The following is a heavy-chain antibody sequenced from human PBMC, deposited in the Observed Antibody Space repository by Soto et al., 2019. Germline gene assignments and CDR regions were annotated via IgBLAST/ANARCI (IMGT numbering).Heavy chain of an antibody. CDR2: FDPEDGET. V-gene: IGHV1-24*01. J-gene: IGHJ4*02. Sequence: ASVKVSCKVSGYTLTELSMHWVPQAPGKGLEWMGGFDPEDGETIYAQKFQGRVTMTEDTSTDTAYMELSSLRSEDTAVYYCATEGIAVAGTRQGEFDYWGQGTLVTVSS. CDR3: ATEGIAVAGTRQGEFDY. CDR1: GYTLTELS. D-gene: IGHD6-19*01.